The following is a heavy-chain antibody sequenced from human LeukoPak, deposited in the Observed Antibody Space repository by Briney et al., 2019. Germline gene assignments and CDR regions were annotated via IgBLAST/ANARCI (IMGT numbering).Heavy chain of an antibody. CDR3: AGSVWDAFDI. CDR2: ISSSGSTI. CDR1: GFTFSSYE. J-gene: IGHJ3*02. V-gene: IGHV3-48*03. Sequence: GGSLRLSCAASGFTFSSYEMNWVRQAPGKGLEWVSYISSSGSTIYYADSVKGRFTISRDNAKNSLYLRMNSLRAEDTAVYYCAGSVWDAFDIWGQGTMVTVSS. D-gene: IGHD2-8*01.